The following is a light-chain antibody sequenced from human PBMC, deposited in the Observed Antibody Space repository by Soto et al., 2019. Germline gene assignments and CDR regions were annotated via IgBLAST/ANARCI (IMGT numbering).Light chain of an antibody. V-gene: IGLV4-69*02. Sequence: QLVLTQSPSASASLGASVNLTCTLSSGHSTYAIAWHQQQPEKGPRYLMKLNSDGSHTKGDGIPGRFSGSSSGAERYLTISRLQSEDEADYYCQTWGTGIRVFGGGTKLTVL. CDR1: SGHSTYA. CDR3: QTWGTGIRV. J-gene: IGLJ2*01. CDR2: LNSDGSH.